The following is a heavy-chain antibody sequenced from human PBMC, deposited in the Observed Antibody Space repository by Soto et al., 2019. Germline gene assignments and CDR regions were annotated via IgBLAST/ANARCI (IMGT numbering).Heavy chain of an antibody. D-gene: IGHD1-26*01. Sequence: ESGGGVVQPGRSLRLSCAASGFTFSSYGMHWVRQAPGKGLEWVAVIWYDGSNKYYADSVKGRFTISRDNSKNTLYLQMNSLRAEDTAVYYCARDRSGSYIGPFDYWGQGTLVTVSS. J-gene: IGHJ4*02. CDR1: GFTFSSYG. V-gene: IGHV3-33*01. CDR3: ARDRSGSYIGPFDY. CDR2: IWYDGSNK.